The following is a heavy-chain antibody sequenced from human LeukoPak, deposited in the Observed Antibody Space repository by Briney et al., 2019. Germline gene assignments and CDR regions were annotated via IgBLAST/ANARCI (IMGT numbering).Heavy chain of an antibody. CDR3: ARERRGYSGQGPFDY. J-gene: IGHJ4*02. Sequence: AASVKVPCKASGYTFTSYAMHWVRQAPGQRLEWMGWINAGNGNTKYSQKFQGRVTITADKSTSTAYMELSSLRSEDTAVYYCARERRGYSGQGPFDYWGQGTLVTVSS. V-gene: IGHV1-3*01. CDR1: GYTFTSYA. CDR2: INAGNGNT. D-gene: IGHD5-12*01.